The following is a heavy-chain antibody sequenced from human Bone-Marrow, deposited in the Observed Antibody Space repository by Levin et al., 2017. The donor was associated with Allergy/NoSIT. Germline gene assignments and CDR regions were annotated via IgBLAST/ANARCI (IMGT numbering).Heavy chain of an antibody. D-gene: IGHD6-13*01. CDR2: ISSDGNEK. CDR3: ATDVSTWAYFEH. J-gene: IGHJ4*02. CDR1: GFIFRSYD. V-gene: IGHV3-33*01. Sequence: PGGSLRLSCAASGFIFRSYDMHWVRQAPGKGFEWVAMISSDGNEKDFVESVKGRFTISRDNSKNTLYLQMNRLRADDTLIYYCATDVSTWAYFEHWGQGTVVTVSS.